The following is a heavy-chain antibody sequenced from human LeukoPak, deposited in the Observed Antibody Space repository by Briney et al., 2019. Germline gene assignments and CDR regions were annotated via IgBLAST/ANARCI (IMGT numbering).Heavy chain of an antibody. V-gene: IGHV1-69*04. Sequence: GASVKVSCKASGGTFSSYAISWVRQAPGQGLEWMGRIIPILGIANYAQKFQGRVTITADKSTSTAYMELSSLRSEDTAVYYCARDRAGAANSAVYFQHWGQGTLVTVSS. J-gene: IGHJ1*01. D-gene: IGHD4/OR15-4a*01. CDR1: GGTFSSYA. CDR3: ARDRAGAANSAVYFQH. CDR2: IIPILGIA.